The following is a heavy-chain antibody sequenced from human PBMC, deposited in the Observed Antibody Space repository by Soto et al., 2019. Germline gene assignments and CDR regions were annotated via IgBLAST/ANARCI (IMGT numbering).Heavy chain of an antibody. V-gene: IGHV4-59*01. D-gene: IGHD3-16*01. CDR1: GGSISSYY. Sequence: SSETLSLTCTVSGGSISSYYWSWIRQPPGKGLEWIGYIYYSGSTNYNPSLKSRVTISVDTSKNQFSLKLSSVTAADTAVYYCARDDRYYDYVWGSYSPSYYFDYWGQGTLVTVSS. CDR3: ARDDRYYDYVWGSYSPSYYFDY. CDR2: IYYSGST. J-gene: IGHJ4*02.